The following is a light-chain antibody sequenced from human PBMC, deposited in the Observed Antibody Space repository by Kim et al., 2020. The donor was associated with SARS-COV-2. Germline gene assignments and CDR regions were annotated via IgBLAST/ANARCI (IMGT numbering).Light chain of an antibody. Sequence: APGKTVRINCGGNNIGSKSVHRYQQKPGQAPVLVIYYDSYRPSGIPERFSGSNSGNTATLTISRVEAGDEADYYCQVWDSSSDHGVFGGGTQLTVL. CDR1: NIGSKS. CDR3: QVWDSSSDHGV. J-gene: IGLJ3*02. V-gene: IGLV3-21*04. CDR2: YDS.